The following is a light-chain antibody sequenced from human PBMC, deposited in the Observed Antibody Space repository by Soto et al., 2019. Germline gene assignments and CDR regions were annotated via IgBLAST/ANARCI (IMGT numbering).Light chain of an antibody. V-gene: IGKV3-11*01. CDR2: GAS. J-gene: IGKJ5*01. CDR1: QSVSSY. CDR3: QQRSSWPIT. Sequence: EIVFTQSPATLSLSPGERATLSCRASQSVSSYLAWYQQKPGQAPRLLIFGASSRATGIPARFSGSGSGTDFTLTINSLEPEDFAVYYCQQRSSWPITFGQGTRLEIK.